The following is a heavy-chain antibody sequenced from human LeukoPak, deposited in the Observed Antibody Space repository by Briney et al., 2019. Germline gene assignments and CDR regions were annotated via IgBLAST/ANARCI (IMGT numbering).Heavy chain of an antibody. Sequence: PSETLSLTCTVSGGSISSYYWSWIRQPPGKGLEWIGYIYYSGSTNYNPPLKSRVTISVDTSKNQFSLKLSSVTAADTAVHYCARATSSGYYYLLWGQGTLVTVSS. V-gene: IGHV4-59*01. D-gene: IGHD3-22*01. CDR2: IYYSGST. CDR3: ARATSSGYYYLL. J-gene: IGHJ4*02. CDR1: GGSISSYY.